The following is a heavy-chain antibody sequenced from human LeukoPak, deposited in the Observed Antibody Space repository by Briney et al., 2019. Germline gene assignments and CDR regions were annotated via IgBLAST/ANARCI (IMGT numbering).Heavy chain of an antibody. CDR2: ISAYNGNT. D-gene: IGHD6-19*01. CDR3: ARDKAREYSSGWYRRYYYYGMDV. V-gene: IGHV1-18*01. J-gene: IGHJ6*02. CDR1: GYTFTSYG. Sequence: ASVKVSCKASGYTFTSYGISWVRQAPGQGLEWMGWISAYNGNTNYAQKLQGRVTMTTDTSTSTAYMELRSLRSDDTAVYYCARDKAREYSSGWYRRYYYYGMDVWGQGTTVTVSS.